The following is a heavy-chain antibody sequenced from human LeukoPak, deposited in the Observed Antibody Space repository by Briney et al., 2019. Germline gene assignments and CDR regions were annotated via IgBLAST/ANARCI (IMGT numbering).Heavy chain of an antibody. CDR3: ARRGTSSWYLRWFDP. J-gene: IGHJ5*02. CDR2: IYYTGST. Sequence: SETLSLTCTVSGGSIISSSYYWGWIRQPPGEGLEWIGSIYYTGSTYYNPSLKSRVTISVDTSKNQFSLKLSSVTAADTAVYYCARRGTSSWYLRWFDPWGQGTLVTVSS. CDR1: GGSIISSSYY. D-gene: IGHD6-13*01. V-gene: IGHV4-39*01.